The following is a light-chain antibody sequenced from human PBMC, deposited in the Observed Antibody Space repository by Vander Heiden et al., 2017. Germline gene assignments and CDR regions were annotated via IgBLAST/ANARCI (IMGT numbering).Light chain of an antibody. CDR3: GTWESSLSAGV. CDR1: SSNIGDNF. V-gene: IGLV1-51*02. Sequence: QSVFAQPPSVSAAPGQKVTISCSGSSSNIGDNFVSWYRQLPGTAPKLLIYENNKRRSGIPDRFSGSKSGTSATLGIIGLQTGDEADYYCGTWESSLSAGVFGTGTQVTVL. CDR2: ENN. J-gene: IGLJ1*01.